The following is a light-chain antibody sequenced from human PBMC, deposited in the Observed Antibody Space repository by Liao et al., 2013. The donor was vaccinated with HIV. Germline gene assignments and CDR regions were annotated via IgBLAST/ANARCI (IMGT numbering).Light chain of an antibody. V-gene: IGLV3-1*01. CDR1: YLGDKY. J-gene: IGLJ1*01. CDR2: QDN. CDR3: QTWDSSTNYV. Sequence: SSELTQSPSVSVSPGQTASITCSGDYLGDKYASWYQHKPGQAPVLVIYQDNKRPSGIPDRFSGSNSGNTATLTISGTQTIDEGDYYCQTWDSSTNYVFGTGTQVTVL.